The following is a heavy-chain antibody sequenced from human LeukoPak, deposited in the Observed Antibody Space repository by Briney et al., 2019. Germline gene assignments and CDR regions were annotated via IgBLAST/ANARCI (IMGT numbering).Heavy chain of an antibody. Sequence: GGSLRLSCAASGFTFSSCNMNWVRQAPGKGLEWISYISSGSSLKYYTDAVKGRFTISRDNAENTLFLQMNSLRVEDTAVYYCARAGTSYTYGYEYWGRGTLVTVSS. V-gene: IGHV3-48*04. J-gene: IGHJ4*02. D-gene: IGHD5-18*01. CDR3: ARAGTSYTYGYEY. CDR2: ISSGSSLK. CDR1: GFTFSSCN.